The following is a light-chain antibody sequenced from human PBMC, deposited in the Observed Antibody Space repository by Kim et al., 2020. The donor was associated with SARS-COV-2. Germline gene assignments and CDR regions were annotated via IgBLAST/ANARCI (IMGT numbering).Light chain of an antibody. CDR2: DVN. CDR3: SSYATSRSYV. CDR1: YNY. V-gene: IGLV2-14*03. J-gene: IGLJ1*01. Sequence: YNYVTWYQQYPGKATKLMIYDVNKRPSGVSNRFSGSKSGNTASLTISGLQTEDEADYYCSSYATSRSYVFGTGTKVTVL.